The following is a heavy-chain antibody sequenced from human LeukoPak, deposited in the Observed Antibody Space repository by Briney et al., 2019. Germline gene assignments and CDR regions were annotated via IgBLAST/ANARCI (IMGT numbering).Heavy chain of an antibody. D-gene: IGHD2-8*01. CDR3: AKDSIPRNGVFDAFDV. CDR1: GFTFGDYG. Sequence: GGSLRLSCIASGFTFGDYGMNWVRQVPRRGLEWVSHIGGGGAATYYADSVKGHFTVSRDNSRNTLYLQINSLRAEDTALFYCAKDSIPRNGVFDAFDVWGQGAMVTVSS. J-gene: IGHJ3*01. V-gene: IGHV3-23*01. CDR2: IGGGGAAT.